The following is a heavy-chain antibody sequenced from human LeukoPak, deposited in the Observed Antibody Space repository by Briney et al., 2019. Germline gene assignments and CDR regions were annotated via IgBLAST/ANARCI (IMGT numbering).Heavy chain of an antibody. V-gene: IGHV1-8*01. Sequence: ASVKVSCKASGYTFTSYDINWVRQATGQGLEWMGWMNPNSGNTGYAQKFQGRVTMTRNTSISTAYMELSSLRSEDTAVYYCARRSYSSGWFLGAFDIWGQGTMVTVSS. D-gene: IGHD6-19*01. CDR1: GYTFTSYD. CDR3: ARRSYSSGWFLGAFDI. J-gene: IGHJ3*02. CDR2: MNPNSGNT.